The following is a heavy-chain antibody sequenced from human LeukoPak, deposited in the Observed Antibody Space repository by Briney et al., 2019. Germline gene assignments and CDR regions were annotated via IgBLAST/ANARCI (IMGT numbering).Heavy chain of an antibody. CDR3: ARVRMVRGVMGFDY. CDR1: GGSISSYY. Sequence: SETLSLTCTVSGGSISSYYWSWIRQPPGKGRECMGYIYYSGSTNYNPSLKSRATISVDTSKNQFSLKLSSVTAADTAVYYWARVRMVRGVMGFDYWGQGTLVTVSS. CDR2: IYYSGST. J-gene: IGHJ4*02. V-gene: IGHV4-59*01. D-gene: IGHD3-10*01.